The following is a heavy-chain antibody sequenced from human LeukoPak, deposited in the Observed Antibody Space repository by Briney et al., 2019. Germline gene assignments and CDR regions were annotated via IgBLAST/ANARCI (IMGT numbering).Heavy chain of an antibody. CDR2: IKQDGSEK. J-gene: IGHJ6*02. CDR3: ARGGTEIYYRYYGMDV. CDR1: GFTFSSYW. V-gene: IGHV3-7*01. D-gene: IGHD3-22*01. Sequence: GGSLRLSCAASGFTFSSYWMSWVRQAPGKGLGWVANIKQDGSEKYYVDSVKGRFTISRDNAKNSLYLQMNSLRAEDTAVYYCARGGTEIYYRYYGMDVWGQGTTVTVSS.